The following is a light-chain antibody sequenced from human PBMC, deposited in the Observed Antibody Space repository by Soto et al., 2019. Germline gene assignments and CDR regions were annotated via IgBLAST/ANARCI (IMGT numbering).Light chain of an antibody. CDR3: QQYNSWPIT. Sequence: EVLMTQSPYTLYVSPVERVTLSFMASQSVSDNLAWYQQKPGQGPRLLVYRASTRTLGIPARFSGSESGTEFTLTISSLQSEDFAVYYCQQYNSWPITFGQGTRLEIK. J-gene: IGKJ5*01. CDR1: QSVSDN. V-gene: IGKV3-15*01. CDR2: RAS.